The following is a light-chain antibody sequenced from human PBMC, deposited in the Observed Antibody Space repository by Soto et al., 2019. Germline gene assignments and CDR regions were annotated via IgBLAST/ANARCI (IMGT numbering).Light chain of an antibody. V-gene: IGLV1-51*02. Sequence: QCVLTQPPSVSATPGQDVAISCSGSSSNIENNYVSWYQQLPGTAPKLLIFETDKRPSGIPDRFSGSKSRMSATLGITVLQTGDEADYYCGAWDSSLRVVLFGGGTKLTVL. CDR3: GAWDSSLRVVL. CDR1: SSNIENNY. J-gene: IGLJ2*01. CDR2: ETD.